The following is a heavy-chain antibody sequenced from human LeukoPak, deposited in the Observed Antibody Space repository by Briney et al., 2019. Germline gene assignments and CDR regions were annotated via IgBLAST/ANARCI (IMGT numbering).Heavy chain of an antibody. D-gene: IGHD4-23*01. CDR3: ARTQGVYYGGNSGAFDI. CDR2: INAGNGNT. J-gene: IGHJ3*02. Sequence: ASVKVSCKASGYTFTSYAMHWVRQAPGQRLEWMGWINAGNGNTKYSQKFQGRVTITRDTSASTAYMEVSSLRSEDTAVYHCARTQGVYYGGNSGAFDIWGQGTVVTVSS. CDR1: GYTFTSYA. V-gene: IGHV1-3*01.